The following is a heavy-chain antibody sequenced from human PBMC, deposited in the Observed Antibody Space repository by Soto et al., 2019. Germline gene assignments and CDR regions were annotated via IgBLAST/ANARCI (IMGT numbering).Heavy chain of an antibody. J-gene: IGHJ3*02. D-gene: IGHD3-22*01. CDR1: GDSINSTSYY. Sequence: PSETLSLTCIVSGDSINSTSYYWGWIRQPPGKGLEWIGSIYYSGSTYYNPSLKSRVTISVDTSKNQFSLKLSSVTAADTAVYYCASSQYYYDSSGYYSPPIDAFDIWGQGTMVTVSS. V-gene: IGHV4-39*01. CDR3: ASSQYYYDSSGYYSPPIDAFDI. CDR2: IYYSGST.